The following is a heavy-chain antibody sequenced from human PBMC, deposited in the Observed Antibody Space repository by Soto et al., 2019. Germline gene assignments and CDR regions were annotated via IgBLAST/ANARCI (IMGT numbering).Heavy chain of an antibody. J-gene: IGHJ4*02. CDR3: ARAVAAAGKAMYYFDY. D-gene: IGHD6-13*01. CDR1: GYSFTSYW. V-gene: IGHV5-51*01. Sequence: PGESLKICCKGSGYSFTSYWIGWVRQMPGKGLEWMGIIYPGDSDTRYSPSFQGQVTISADKSISTAYLQWSSLKASDTAMYYCARAVAAAGKAMYYFDYWGQGTLVTVSS. CDR2: IYPGDSDT.